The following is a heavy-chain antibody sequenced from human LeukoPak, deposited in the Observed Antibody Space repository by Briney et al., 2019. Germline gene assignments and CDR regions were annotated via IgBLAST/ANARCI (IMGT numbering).Heavy chain of an antibody. CDR1: GFAFTRYS. D-gene: IGHD3-10*01. CDR3: ARDGGATLVRGVITFDY. Sequence: GGSLRPSCAASGFAFTRYSMTWVRQAPGKGLEWVSYISSSSSTIHYADSVKGRFTISRDNTKNSLYLQMNSLRAEDTAVYYCARDGGATLVRGVITFDYWGQGTLVTVSS. V-gene: IGHV3-48*04. CDR2: ISSSSSTI. J-gene: IGHJ4*02.